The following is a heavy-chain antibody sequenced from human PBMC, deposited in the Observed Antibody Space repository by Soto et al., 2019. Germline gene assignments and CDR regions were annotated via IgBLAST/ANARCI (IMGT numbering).Heavy chain of an antibody. CDR3: ARYRADIVVVPAAMTSDWFDP. CDR1: GYTFTSYG. J-gene: IGHJ5*02. V-gene: IGHV1-18*01. Sequence: ASVKVSCKASGYTFTSYGISWVRQAPGQGLEWMGWISAYNGNTNYAQKLQGRVTMTTDTSTSTAYMELRSLRSDDTAVYYCARYRADIVVVPAAMTSDWFDPWGQGTLVTVSS. CDR2: ISAYNGNT. D-gene: IGHD2-2*01.